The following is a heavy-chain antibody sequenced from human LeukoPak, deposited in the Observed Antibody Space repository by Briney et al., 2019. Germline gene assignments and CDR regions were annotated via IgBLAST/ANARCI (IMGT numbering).Heavy chain of an antibody. Sequence: SGGSLRLSCAASGFTFTNYWMTWVRQAPGTGLELVANIKEDGSEKYYVDSVKGRFTISRDNAKKSLYLQMNSLRPEDTAVYYCVYGGSYYVAWGQGTLVTVSS. CDR2: IKEDGSEK. V-gene: IGHV3-7*01. CDR1: GFTFTNYW. J-gene: IGHJ5*02. CDR3: VYGGSYYVA. D-gene: IGHD1-26*01.